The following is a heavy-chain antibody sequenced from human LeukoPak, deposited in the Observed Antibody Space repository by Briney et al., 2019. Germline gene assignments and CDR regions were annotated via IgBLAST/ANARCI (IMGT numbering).Heavy chain of an antibody. V-gene: IGHV3-23*01. J-gene: IGHJ6*02. CDR3: ANGPVATDSTYYGMDV. Sequence: PGGSLRLSCAASGFTFSSYAMSWVRQAPGKGLEWVSAISGSGGSTYYADSVKGRLTSSRDNSKNTLYLQMNSLRAEDTAVYYCANGPVATDSTYYGMDVWGQGTTVTVSS. D-gene: IGHD5-12*01. CDR1: GFTFSSYA. CDR2: ISGSGGST.